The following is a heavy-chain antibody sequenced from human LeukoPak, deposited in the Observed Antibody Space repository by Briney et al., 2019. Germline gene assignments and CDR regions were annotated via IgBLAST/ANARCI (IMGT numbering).Heavy chain of an antibody. CDR2: ISDNGAST. J-gene: IGHJ4*02. CDR1: GFTFTSYA. Sequence: PGGSLRLSCAASGFTFTSYAMSWVRQAPGKGLKWVSAISDNGASTYYADSVKGRFTISRDNSKNTLYLQMNSLRAEDTATYYCAKASNSGWYYFDYWGQGTLVTVSS. D-gene: IGHD6-19*01. V-gene: IGHV3-23*01. CDR3: AKASNSGWYYFDY.